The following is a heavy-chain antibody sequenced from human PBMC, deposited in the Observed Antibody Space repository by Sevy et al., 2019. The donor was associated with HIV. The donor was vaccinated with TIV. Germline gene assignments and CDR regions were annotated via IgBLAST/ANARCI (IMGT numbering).Heavy chain of an antibody. D-gene: IGHD2-2*01. CDR1: GFAFNTFG. Sequence: GGSLRLSCAASGFAFNTFGMHWVRRAPGKGLEWVAFISFDENIEYYADSVKGRFTISRDNSKNMLYLQMNSQRAEDTAMYYCARDRYCSTSRCYNWIDPWGQGTLVTVSS. CDR2: ISFDENIE. J-gene: IGHJ5*02. CDR3: ARDRYCSTSRCYNWIDP. V-gene: IGHV3-33*01.